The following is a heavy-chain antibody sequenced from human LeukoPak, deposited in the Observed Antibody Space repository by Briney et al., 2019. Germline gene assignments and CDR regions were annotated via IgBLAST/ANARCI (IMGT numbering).Heavy chain of an antibody. J-gene: IGHJ4*02. D-gene: IGHD6-13*01. Sequence: GGSLRLSCAASGFTFSSYWMHWVRQAPGKGLVWVSRINSDESITTYVDSVKGRFTISRDNAKNTLYLQMNSLRADDTALYYCVRAQGGSWLDAHFDYWGQGTLVTVSS. CDR2: INSDESIT. CDR3: VRAQGGSWLDAHFDY. CDR1: GFTFSSYW. V-gene: IGHV3-74*01.